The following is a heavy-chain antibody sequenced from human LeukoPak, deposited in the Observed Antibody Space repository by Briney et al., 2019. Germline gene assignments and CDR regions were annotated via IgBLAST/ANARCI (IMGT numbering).Heavy chain of an antibody. J-gene: IGHJ4*02. CDR2: INPNTGGT. Sequence: PGASVKVSCKASGYTFTSYGISWVRQAPGQGLEWMGWINPNTGGTNYAQKFQGRVTMTTDTSISTAYMELSSLRYDDTAVYYCASGPSDLGSSSQYWGQGTLVTVS. CDR3: ASGPSDLGSSSQY. CDR1: GYTFTSYG. D-gene: IGHD6-6*01. V-gene: IGHV1-2*02.